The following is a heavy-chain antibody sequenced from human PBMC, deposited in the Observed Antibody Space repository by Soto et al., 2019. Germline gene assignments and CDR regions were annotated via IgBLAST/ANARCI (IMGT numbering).Heavy chain of an antibody. CDR2: INPKSGGT. V-gene: IGHV1-2*04. CDR1: FCRITDSH. Sequence: AAVMASSKDSFCRITDSHLHWVLQAPGQGLEWLGRINPKSGGTSTAQKFQGWVTMTTDTSISTASMELTRLTSDDTAIYYCARGDSTDWSNGVCSFIYYRDMYVWG. D-gene: IGHD2-8*01. J-gene: IGHJ6*02. CDR3: ARGDSTDWSNGVCSFIYYRDMYV.